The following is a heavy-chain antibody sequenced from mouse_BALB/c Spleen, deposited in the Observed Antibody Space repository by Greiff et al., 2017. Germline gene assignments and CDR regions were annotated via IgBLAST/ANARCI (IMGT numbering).Heavy chain of an antibody. CDR1: GFTFSSYT. D-gene: IGHD2-1*01. J-gene: IGHJ4*01. V-gene: IGHV5-6-4*01. CDR3: TRDGNYGLYYAMDY. CDR2: ISSGGSYT. Sequence: EVMLVESGGGLVKPGGSLKLSCAASGFTFSSYTMSWVRQTPEKRLEWVATISSGGSYTYYPDSVKGRFTISRDNAKNTLYLQMSSLKFEDTAMYYCTRDGNYGLYYAMDYWGQGTSVTVSS.